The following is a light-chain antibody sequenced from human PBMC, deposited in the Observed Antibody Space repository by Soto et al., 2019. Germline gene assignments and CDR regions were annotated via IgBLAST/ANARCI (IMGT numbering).Light chain of an antibody. CDR1: QRVSNN. CDR3: QQDYN. V-gene: IGKV3-11*01. CDR2: YAS. J-gene: IGKJ3*01. Sequence: EIVLTQSPATLSLSPRERATLSCRASQRVSNNLAWYQQKPCQAPRLLNYYASTRATGVPARFSGSGSGTDFTLTISSLEPEDVAVYYCQQDYNFGPRTKVHI.